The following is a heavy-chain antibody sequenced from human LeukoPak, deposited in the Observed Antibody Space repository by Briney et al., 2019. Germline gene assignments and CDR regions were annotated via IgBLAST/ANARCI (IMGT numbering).Heavy chain of an antibody. CDR1: GFTFSSIA. D-gene: IGHD1-1*01. Sequence: GGSLRLSCAASGFTFSSIAMTWVRQAPGKGLEWVSTIRSNGETTYNADSVKGRFTISRDTSKKTLYLQLNSLRVEDTAIYYCAKGQELDDGVFDSWGQGTLVTVSS. V-gene: IGHV3-23*01. CDR2: IRSNGETT. J-gene: IGHJ4*02. CDR3: AKGQELDDGVFDS.